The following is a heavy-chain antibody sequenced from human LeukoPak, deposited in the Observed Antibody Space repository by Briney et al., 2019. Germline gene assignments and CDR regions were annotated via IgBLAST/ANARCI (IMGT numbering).Heavy chain of an antibody. CDR1: GGSTSSSSYY. CDR2: IFYSGST. CDR3: ARHETYYYYMDV. Sequence: PSETLSLTCTVSGGSTSSSSYYWGWIRQPPGKGLEWIGSIFYSGSTYYNPSLKSRVTISVDTSKIQFSLKLSSVTAADTAVYYCARHETYYYYMDVWGKGTTVTVSS. V-gene: IGHV4-39*01. J-gene: IGHJ6*03.